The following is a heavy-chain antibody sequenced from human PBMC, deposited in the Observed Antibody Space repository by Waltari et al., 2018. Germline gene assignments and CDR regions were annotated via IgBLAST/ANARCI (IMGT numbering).Heavy chain of an antibody. D-gene: IGHD2-21*01. CDR1: GHSISRNSVA. J-gene: IGHJ3*02. CDR3: TRGIHSSFDI. Sequence: QLQLQQLGPGLVKPSQNLSMTCAISGHSISRNSVAWNCIRQSPSRGLEWLGSTYYRSKWFNDYAVSVKSRITINPYTSKNQFSLQLSSLTPEDTAVYYCTRGIHSSFDIWGQGTMVTVSS. CDR2: TYYRSKWFN. V-gene: IGHV6-1*01.